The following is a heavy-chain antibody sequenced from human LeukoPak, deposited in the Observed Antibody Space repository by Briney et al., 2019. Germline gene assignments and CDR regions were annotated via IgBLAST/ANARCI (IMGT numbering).Heavy chain of an antibody. V-gene: IGHV4-34*01. CDR3: ARLISRVGTTVTDY. J-gene: IGHJ4*02. CDR1: GGSFSGYY. D-gene: IGHD4-17*01. Sequence: SETLSLTCAVYGGSFSGYYWSWIRQPPGKGLEWIGEINHSGSTNYNPSLKSRATISVDTSKNQFSLKLSSVTAADTAVYYCARLISRVGTTVTDYWGQGTLVTVSS. CDR2: INHSGST.